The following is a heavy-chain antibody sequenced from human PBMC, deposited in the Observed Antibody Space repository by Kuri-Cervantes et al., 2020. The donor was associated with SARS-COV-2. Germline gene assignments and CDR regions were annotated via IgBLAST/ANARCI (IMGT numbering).Heavy chain of an antibody. V-gene: IGHV4-39*01. CDR1: GGSISSSSYY. CDR3: ARGSGYCSSTSCYAVYYYYYMDV. CDR2: IYYSGST. Sequence: GSLRLSCTVSGGSISSSSYYWGWIRQPPGKGLEWIGSIYYSGSTYYNPSLKSRVTISVDTSKNQFSLKLSSVTAADTAVYYCARGSGYCSSTSCYAVYYYYYMDVWGKGTTVTVSS. J-gene: IGHJ6*03. D-gene: IGHD2-2*03.